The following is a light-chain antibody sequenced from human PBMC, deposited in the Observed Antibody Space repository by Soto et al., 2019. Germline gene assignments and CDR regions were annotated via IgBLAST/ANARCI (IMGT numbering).Light chain of an antibody. CDR3: QSYDSRLSGSV. J-gene: IGLJ2*01. CDR2: GNI. Sequence: QSVLTQPPSVSGAPGQRVTITCTGSSSNIGAGYDVHWYQHLPGTAPKLLIYGNINRPSGVPDRFSGSKSGTSVSLAIAGLQAEDEADYYCQSYDSRLSGSVFGGGTQLTVL. V-gene: IGLV1-40*01. CDR1: SSNIGAGYD.